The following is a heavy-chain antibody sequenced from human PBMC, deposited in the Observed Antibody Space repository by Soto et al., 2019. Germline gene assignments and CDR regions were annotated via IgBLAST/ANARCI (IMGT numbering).Heavy chain of an antibody. V-gene: IGHV1-8*01. CDR1: GYTFTSYD. J-gene: IGHJ6*03. D-gene: IGHD1-26*01. CDR3: ARRNILGGGFGLYYYYYLDV. Sequence: QVQLVQSGAEVRKPGASVKVSCKASGYTFTSYDINWVRQATGQGLEWMGWMNSNSGNTGYAQKFKRSVNMKRTTSIRTAYMELSSLRSEDTAVYYCARRNILGGGFGLYYYYYLDVWGKGTTVTVSS. CDR2: MNSNSGNT.